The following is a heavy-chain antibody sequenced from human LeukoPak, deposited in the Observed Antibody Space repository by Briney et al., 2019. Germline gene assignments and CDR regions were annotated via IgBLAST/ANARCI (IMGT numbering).Heavy chain of an antibody. V-gene: IGHV1-69*05. CDR1: GYTFTNYD. J-gene: IGHJ4*02. Sequence: GASVKVSCKASGYTFTNYDINWVRQATGQGLEWMGRIISIFGRRNYARKFQGRVTITTDESTSTAYMELSSLRSEDTAVYYCARERPPGDSSSWYLEGYFDFWGQGTLVTVSS. CDR2: IISIFGRR. CDR3: ARERPPGDSSSWYLEGYFDF. D-gene: IGHD6-13*01.